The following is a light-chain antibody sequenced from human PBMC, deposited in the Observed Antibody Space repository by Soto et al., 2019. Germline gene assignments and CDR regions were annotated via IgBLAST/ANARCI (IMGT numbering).Light chain of an antibody. CDR3: CSYVGATTYV. Sequence: QSVLTQPASVSGSPGQSITISCSGASSNIGGYNVVSWYQQHPGKAPNVIVYEGIKRPSGGSDRFSGSTSGRTASLTISGLQAEDEAEYYCCSYVGATTYVFGSGTRVP. CDR1: SSNIGGYNV. J-gene: IGLJ1*01. V-gene: IGLV2-23*01. CDR2: EGI.